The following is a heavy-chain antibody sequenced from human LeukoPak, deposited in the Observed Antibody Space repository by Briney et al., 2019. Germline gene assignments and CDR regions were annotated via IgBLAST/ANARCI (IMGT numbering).Heavy chain of an antibody. CDR1: GFTYRSYE. J-gene: IGHJ4*02. D-gene: IGHD3-10*01. CDR2: ISSSGTTV. V-gene: IGHV3-48*03. Sequence: GGSLRLSCAASGFTYRSYEMNWVRQAPGKGLDWVSYISSSGTTVYYADSVKGRFTVSRDNAKNSLYLQMNSLRAEDTAVYYCARSIKGDSDHWGQGTLVTVSS. CDR3: ARSIKGDSDH.